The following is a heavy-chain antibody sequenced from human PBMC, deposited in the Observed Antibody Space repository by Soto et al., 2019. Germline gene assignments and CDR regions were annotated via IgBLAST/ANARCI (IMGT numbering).Heavy chain of an antibody. CDR3: ARGGNGDNVGYWYFDL. D-gene: IGHD4-17*01. CDR2: INPGGVST. CDR1: GYTFTTYY. Sequence: QVQRVQSGAEVKKPGASVEVSCKASGYTFTTYYIHWVRHAPGQGLEWMGVINPGGVSTKYAQRFQDRVTMTRDTSTSTVYMDLSSLRSEDTAVYFCARGGNGDNVGYWYFDLWGRCTLVTVSP. J-gene: IGHJ2*01. V-gene: IGHV1-46*01.